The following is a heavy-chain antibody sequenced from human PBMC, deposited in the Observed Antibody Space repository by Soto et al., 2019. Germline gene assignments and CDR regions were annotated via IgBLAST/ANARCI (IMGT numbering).Heavy chain of an antibody. Sequence: ASVKVSCKASGYTFTGYYMHWVRQAPGQGLEWMRWINPNRGGTNYAQKFQGRVTMTRDTSISTAYVELSRLRSDDTAVYYCARSTMVRGAHYYYYGMDVWGQGTTVTVSS. CDR3: ARSTMVRGAHYYYYGMDV. J-gene: IGHJ6*02. CDR2: INPNRGGT. V-gene: IGHV1-2*02. D-gene: IGHD3-10*01. CDR1: GYTFTGYY.